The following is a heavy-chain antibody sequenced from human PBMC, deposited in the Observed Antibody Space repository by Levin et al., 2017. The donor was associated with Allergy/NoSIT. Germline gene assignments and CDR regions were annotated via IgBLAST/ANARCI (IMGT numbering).Heavy chain of an antibody. CDR3: ARVTMGNLYYFDY. CDR1: GFTFSDHY. CDR2: TRNKANRYTT. Sequence: GGSLRLSCAASGFTFSDHYMDWVRQAPGKGLEWVGRTRNKANRYTTEYAASVKGRFTISRDDSKNSMYLQMNSLRTEDTAVYYCARVTMGNLYYFDYWGQGTLVTVSS. D-gene: IGHD4/OR15-4a*01. J-gene: IGHJ4*02. V-gene: IGHV3-72*01.